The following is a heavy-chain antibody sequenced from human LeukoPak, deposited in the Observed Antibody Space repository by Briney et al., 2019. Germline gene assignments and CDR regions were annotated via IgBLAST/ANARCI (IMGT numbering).Heavy chain of an antibody. D-gene: IGHD1-26*01. J-gene: IGHJ4*02. Sequence: GASVKVSCKASGYTFTGYYMHWVRQAPGQGLEWMGWINPNSGGTNYAQKFQGRVTMTRDTSISTAYMELSRLRSDDTAVYYCARGGVQWGLLRRFWDAFDYWGQGTLVTVSS. CDR1: GYTFTGYY. CDR3: ARGGVQWGLLRRFWDAFDY. CDR2: INPNSGGT. V-gene: IGHV1-2*02.